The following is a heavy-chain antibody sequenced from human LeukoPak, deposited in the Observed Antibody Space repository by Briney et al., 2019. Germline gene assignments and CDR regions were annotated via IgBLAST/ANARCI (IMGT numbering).Heavy chain of an antibody. J-gene: IGHJ4*02. Sequence: GGSLRLSCAASGFTFSSYAMRWVRQAPGKGLEWVSAISGSGGSTYYADSVKGRFTISRDNSKNTLYLQMNSLRAEDTAVYYCAKEAPYYYDSSGYLFDYWGQGTLVTVSS. CDR3: AKEAPYYYDSSGYLFDY. CDR1: GFTFSSYA. CDR2: ISGSGGST. V-gene: IGHV3-23*01. D-gene: IGHD3-22*01.